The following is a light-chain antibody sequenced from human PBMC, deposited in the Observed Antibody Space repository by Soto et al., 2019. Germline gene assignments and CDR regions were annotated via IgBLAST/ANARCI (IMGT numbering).Light chain of an antibody. J-gene: IGKJ4*01. CDR1: QSINSD. Sequence: EIVMTQSPATLSVSPGETTRLSCRASQSINSDVAWYQQKVGQTPRLLIHGASTRATGIAARFSGSGSGTEFTLTISGLQSEDFATYYCQKYNNGPVTFGGGTTVEIK. V-gene: IGKV3D-15*01. CDR3: QKYNNGPVT. CDR2: GAS.